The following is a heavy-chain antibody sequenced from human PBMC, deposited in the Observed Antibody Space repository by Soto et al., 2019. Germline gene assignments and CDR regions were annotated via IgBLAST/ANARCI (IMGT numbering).Heavy chain of an antibody. V-gene: IGHV4-4*07. CDR3: ARDHGIAARLGHYYYYGMDV. CDR1: GGSISSYY. D-gene: IGHD6-6*01. Sequence: SETLSLTCPVSGGSISSYYWSWIRQPAGKGLGWIGRIYTSGSTNYNPSLKSRVTMSVDTSKNQFSLKLSSVTAADTAVYYCARDHGIAARLGHYYYYGMDVWGQGTTVTVSS. CDR2: IYTSGST. J-gene: IGHJ6*02.